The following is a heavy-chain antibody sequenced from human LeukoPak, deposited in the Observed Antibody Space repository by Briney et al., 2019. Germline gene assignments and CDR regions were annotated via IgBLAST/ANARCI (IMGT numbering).Heavy chain of an antibody. J-gene: IGHJ4*02. CDR2: IYHSGST. Sequence: SETLSLTCTVSGYSISSGYYWGWIRQPPGKGLEWIGSIYHSGSTNYNPSLKSRVTISVDTSKNQFSLKLTSVTATDTAVYYCARHSGSSNYNPLDYWGQGTLVTVSS. CDR1: GYSISSGYY. V-gene: IGHV4-38-2*02. CDR3: ARHSGSSNYNPLDY. D-gene: IGHD3-10*01.